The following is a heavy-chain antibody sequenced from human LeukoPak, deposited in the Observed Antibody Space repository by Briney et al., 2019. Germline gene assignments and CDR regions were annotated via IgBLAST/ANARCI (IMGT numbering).Heavy chain of an antibody. D-gene: IGHD2-15*01. V-gene: IGHV3-74*03. CDR1: GFTFSSHW. CDR3: ARSKSWYSTDAF. J-gene: IGHJ3*01. Sequence: GGSLRLSCAASGFTFSSHWMHWVRQAPGKGLVWASRINGDGSNTTYADSVKGRFTISRDNAKNTLYLQMNSLRAEDTAVYHCARSKSWYSTDAFWGQGTMVTVSS. CDR2: INGDGSNT.